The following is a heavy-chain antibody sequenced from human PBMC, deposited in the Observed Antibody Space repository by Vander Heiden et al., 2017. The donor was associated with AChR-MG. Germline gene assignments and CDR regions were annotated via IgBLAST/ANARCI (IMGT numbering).Heavy chain of an antibody. V-gene: IGHV1-69*01. CDR1: GGTFSSYA. Sequence: QVQLVQSGAEVKKPGSSVKVYCKASGGTFSSYAISWVRQAPGQGLEWMGGIIPIFGTANYAQKFQGRVTITADESTSTAYMELSSLRSEDTAVYYCARDTRGRGSFILNNWFDPWGQGTLVTVSS. J-gene: IGHJ5*02. D-gene: IGHD3-10*01. CDR2: IIPIFGTA. CDR3: ARDTRGRGSFILNNWFDP.